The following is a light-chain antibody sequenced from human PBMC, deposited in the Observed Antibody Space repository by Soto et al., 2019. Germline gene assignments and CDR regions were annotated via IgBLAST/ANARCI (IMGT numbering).Light chain of an antibody. CDR2: EVS. J-gene: IGLJ1*01. Sequence: QSVLTQPASVSGSPGQSITISFTGASSDVGGYNYVSWYQQHPGKAPKLMIYEVSNRPSGVSNRFSGSKSGNTASLTISGLQAEDEAVYYCISYTDRQSYLFGTGTKV. CDR1: SSDVGGYNY. V-gene: IGLV2-14*01. CDR3: ISYTDRQSYL.